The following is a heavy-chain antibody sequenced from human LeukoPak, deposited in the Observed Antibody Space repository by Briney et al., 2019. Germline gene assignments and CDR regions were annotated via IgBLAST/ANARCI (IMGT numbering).Heavy chain of an antibody. CDR1: GYTLTELS. D-gene: IGHD5-12*01. CDR3: VTEGRKDSGYDLYFYYMDV. CDR2: FDPENGET. Sequence: ASVKVSCTVSGYTLTELSMHWVRQAPGKGLEWMGGFDPENGETIYAQKFQGRVTMTEDTSTDTAYMELSSLRSEDTAVYYCVTEGRKDSGYDLYFYYMDVWGKGTTVTVSS. J-gene: IGHJ6*03. V-gene: IGHV1-24*01.